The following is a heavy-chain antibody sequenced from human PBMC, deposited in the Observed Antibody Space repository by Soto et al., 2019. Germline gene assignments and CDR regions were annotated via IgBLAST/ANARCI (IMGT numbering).Heavy chain of an antibody. V-gene: IGHV3-48*03. CDR2: ISSSGTTI. CDR1: GFTFSNYE. Sequence: GGSLRLSCVASGFTFSNYEMNWVRQAPGKGLEWVSYISSSGTTIYYADSVKGRFTISRDNAKNSLYLQMNSLRAEDTAVYYCARVLRYGLDYWGQGTLVTVSS. D-gene: IGHD4-17*01. J-gene: IGHJ4*02. CDR3: ARVLRYGLDY.